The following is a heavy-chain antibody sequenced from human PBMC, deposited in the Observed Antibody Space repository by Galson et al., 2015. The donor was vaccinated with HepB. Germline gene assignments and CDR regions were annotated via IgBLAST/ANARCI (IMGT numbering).Heavy chain of an antibody. CDR2: ILYDGSKK. CDR3: AREQIDHGDYLALDQYSYGMDV. Sequence: SLRLSCAASGFRFNNYGMHWVRQAPGKGLEWVAAILYDGSKKYYADSVKGRFTISRDNSKNTVYLEVNSLRTEDTAVYYCAREQIDHGDYLALDQYSYGMDVWGQGTTVIVSS. J-gene: IGHJ6*02. D-gene: IGHD4-17*01. CDR1: GFRFNNYG. V-gene: IGHV3-30-3*01.